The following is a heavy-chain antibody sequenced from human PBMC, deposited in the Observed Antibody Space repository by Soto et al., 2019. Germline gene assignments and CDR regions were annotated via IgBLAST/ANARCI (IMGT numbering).Heavy chain of an antibody. D-gene: IGHD2-2*01. J-gene: IGHJ6*03. V-gene: IGHV3-7*01. CDR2: IKQDGSEK. CDR3: ARDAYYCSSTSCYALPYYYYYMDV. CDR1: GFTFSSYW. Sequence: GGSLRLSCAASGFTFSSYWMSWVRQAPGKGLEWVANIKQDGSEKYYVDSVKGRFTISRDNAKNSLYLQMNSLKAEDTALYYCARDAYYCSSTSCYALPYYYYYMDVWGKGTTVTVSS.